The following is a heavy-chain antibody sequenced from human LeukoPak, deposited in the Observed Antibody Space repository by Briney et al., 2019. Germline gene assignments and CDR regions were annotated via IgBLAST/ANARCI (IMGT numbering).Heavy chain of an antibody. J-gene: IGHJ4*02. CDR3: SXXXXCXXKXXXXALFDY. Sequence: GASVKVSCKASGYTFTSYGISWVRQAPGQGLEWMGWISAYNGNTNYAQKVQGRVTMTTDTSTSTAYMELRSLRSDDTAVYYCSXXXXCXXKXXXXALFDYXGQGTLVTVSS. CDR1: GYTFTSYG. CDR2: ISAYNGNT. V-gene: IGHV1-18*01.